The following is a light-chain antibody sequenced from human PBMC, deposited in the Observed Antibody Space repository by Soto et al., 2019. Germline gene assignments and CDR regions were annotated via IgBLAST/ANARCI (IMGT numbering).Light chain of an antibody. CDR2: GAS. CDR3: QQYGSSRAWT. J-gene: IGKJ1*01. Sequence: EIVLTQSPGTRSLSPGERATLSCRASQRVSSSYLAWYQQKPGQAPRLLIYGASSRATGIPDRFSGSGSGTDFPLTISILEHEDFAVYYCQQYGSSRAWTFGQGTKVEIK. CDR1: QRVSSSY. V-gene: IGKV3-20*01.